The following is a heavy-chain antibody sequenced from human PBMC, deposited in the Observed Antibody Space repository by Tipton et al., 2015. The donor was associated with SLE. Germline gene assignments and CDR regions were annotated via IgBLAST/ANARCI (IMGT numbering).Heavy chain of an antibody. D-gene: IGHD2-21*02. Sequence: SLRLSCTASGFTFGDYAMSWVRQAPGKGLEWVGFIRSKAYGGTTEYAASVKGRFTISRDDSKSIAYLQMNSLKTEDTAVYYCTRGGGYCGGDCNFDYWGQGTLVTVSS. CDR3: TRGGGYCGGDCNFDY. CDR2: IRSKAYGGTT. V-gene: IGHV3-49*04. J-gene: IGHJ4*02. CDR1: GFTFGDYA.